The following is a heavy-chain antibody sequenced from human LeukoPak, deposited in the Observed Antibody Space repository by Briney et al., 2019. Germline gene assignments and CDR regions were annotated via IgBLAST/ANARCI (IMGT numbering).Heavy chain of an antibody. CDR3: AKVLRYFDWPISGGDAFDI. V-gene: IGHV3-23*01. CDR2: ISGSGDRT. Sequence: GGCLRLSCAASGFTFSSYAMSWVRQAPGKGLEWVSGISGSGDRTYYADSVRGRFTISRDNSKNTLYLQMNSLRAEDTAVYYCAKVLRYFDWPISGGDAFDIWGQGTMVTVSS. CDR1: GFTFSSYA. J-gene: IGHJ3*02. D-gene: IGHD3-9*01.